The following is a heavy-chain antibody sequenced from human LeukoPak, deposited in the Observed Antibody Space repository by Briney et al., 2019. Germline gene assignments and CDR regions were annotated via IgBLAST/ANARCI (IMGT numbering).Heavy chain of an antibody. Sequence: PSETLSLTCTVSGGSISSYYWSWIRQPPGKGLEWIGSIYYSGSTYYNPSLKSRVTISGDTSKNQFSLKLTSVTAADTAVYYCARHSWSRREYFFDYWGQGTLVTVSS. V-gene: IGHV4-59*05. CDR1: GGSISSYY. D-gene: IGHD2-21*01. CDR3: ARHSWSRREYFFDY. CDR2: IYYSGST. J-gene: IGHJ4*02.